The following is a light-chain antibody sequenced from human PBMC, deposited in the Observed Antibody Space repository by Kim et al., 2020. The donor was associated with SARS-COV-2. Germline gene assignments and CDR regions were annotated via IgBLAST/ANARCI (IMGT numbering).Light chain of an antibody. J-gene: IGLJ2*01. CDR2: DVN. CDR3: CAYAGSHTLMI. CDR1: SFAVGGYDP. V-gene: IGLV2-11*01. Sequence: SVTISCTATSFAVGGYDPVSWYQHHPRKAPNLLIDDVNKRPSGVPDRFAASKSGNTASLTISGLQAEDEADYYCCAYAGSHTLMIFGGGTKVTVL.